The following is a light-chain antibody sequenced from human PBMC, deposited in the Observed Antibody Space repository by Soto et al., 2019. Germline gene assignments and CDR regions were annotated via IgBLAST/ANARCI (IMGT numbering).Light chain of an antibody. CDR3: SAWDGSLNGLV. J-gene: IGLJ3*02. V-gene: IGLV1-44*01. CDR1: SSNIGSNI. Sequence: QSALTQPPSASGTPGQRVTISCSGSSSNIGSNILNWYRQVPGTAPKLLIYNNVHRPSGVPDRFSGSKSGASGSLAISGLQLEDEADYYCSAWDGSLNGLVFGGVTKVTVL. CDR2: NNV.